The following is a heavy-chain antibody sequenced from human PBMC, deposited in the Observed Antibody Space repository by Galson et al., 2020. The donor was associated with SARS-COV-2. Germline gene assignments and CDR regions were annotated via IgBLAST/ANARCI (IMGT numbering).Heavy chain of an antibody. D-gene: IGHD3-9*01. V-gene: IGHV3-23*01. J-gene: IGHJ4*02. CDR1: GFTFSSFA. CDR2: ISSSGGTT. CDR3: AREPPFDILTAGVDC. Sequence: GGSLRLSCAASGFTFSSFAMSWVRQAPGKGLEWVSAISSSGGTTYYADSVKGRFTISRSNSNNTLYLQMNSLRAEDTAVYYCAREPPFDILTAGVDCWGQGTLVTVSS.